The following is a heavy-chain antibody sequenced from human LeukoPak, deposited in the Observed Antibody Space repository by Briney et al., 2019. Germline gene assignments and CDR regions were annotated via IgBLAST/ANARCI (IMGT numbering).Heavy chain of an antibody. D-gene: IGHD2-8*02. V-gene: IGHV3-11*04. Sequence: GGSLRLSCAASGFIFSDYYMTWIRQAPGKGLEWISYITNIDSSKKYADSVKGRFTISRDNAKKSLFLQLNSLRADDTAVYYCARRTGSQAFDYWGQGTLVTVSS. CDR2: ITNIDSSK. CDR3: ARRTGSQAFDY. CDR1: GFIFSDYY. J-gene: IGHJ4*02.